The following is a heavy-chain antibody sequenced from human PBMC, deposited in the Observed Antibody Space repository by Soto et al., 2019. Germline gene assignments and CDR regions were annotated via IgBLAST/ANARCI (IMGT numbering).Heavy chain of an antibody. CDR3: ARASGTGVGTTSY. D-gene: IGHD1-26*01. CDR1: GYTFTNYG. Sequence: QVQLVQSGPEVKKPGASAKVSCQTSGYTFTNYGISWMRQVPGQGLECMGWNSAYNGETNYAQRFQGRGTMTTEISTNTAYVELGSLRSDDTAVYYCARASGTGVGTTSYWGQGTLVTVSS. J-gene: IGHJ4*02. CDR2: NSAYNGET. V-gene: IGHV1-18*01.